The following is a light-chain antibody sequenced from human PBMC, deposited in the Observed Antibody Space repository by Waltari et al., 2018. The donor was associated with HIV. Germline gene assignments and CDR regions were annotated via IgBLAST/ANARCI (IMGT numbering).Light chain of an antibody. CDR2: VAS. V-gene: IGKV4-1*01. Sequence: DVVMTQSPDSLAVSVGERVSLNCKSSQSLLYRSTKKDSLALYQHKQAQGPRLLLCVASTRGSGVPDRFGGSGSGTDFTLTISSLRAEDVAVYYFQQYSIVPNTFGQGTKLEMK. CDR1: QSLLYRSTKKDS. J-gene: IGKJ2*01. CDR3: QQYSIVPNT.